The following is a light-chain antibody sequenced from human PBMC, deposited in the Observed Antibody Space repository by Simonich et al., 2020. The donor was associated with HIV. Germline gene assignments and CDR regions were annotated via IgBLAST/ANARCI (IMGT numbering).Light chain of an antibody. J-gene: IGKJ1*01. CDR3: QQYNNWPPAT. V-gene: IGKV4-1*01. Sequence: DIVMTQSPDSLAVSLGERATINCKSSQSFLYSSNNKNYLRWYQQKPGQPPKLLIYLASTRESGVPDRFSGSGSGTEFTLTISSLQSEDFAVYYCQQYNNWPPATFGQGTKVEIK. CDR1: QSFLYSSNNKNY. CDR2: LAS.